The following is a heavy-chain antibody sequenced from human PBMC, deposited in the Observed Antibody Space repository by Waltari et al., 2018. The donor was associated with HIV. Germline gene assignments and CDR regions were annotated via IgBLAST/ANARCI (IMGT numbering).Heavy chain of an antibody. V-gene: IGHV4-59*11. Sequence: QVQLQESGPGLVKPSETLSLTCTVSGGSISSHYWSWLRQSPGRGLEWIGYIYNNGDTNYSPSFRSRVTISLDTSKSQFFLKLRSVTAADTAVYYCAREAHCSGGTCYRPYWGQGALVTVSS. J-gene: IGHJ4*02. CDR1: GGSISSHY. CDR3: AREAHCSGGTCYRPY. CDR2: IYNNGDT. D-gene: IGHD2-15*01.